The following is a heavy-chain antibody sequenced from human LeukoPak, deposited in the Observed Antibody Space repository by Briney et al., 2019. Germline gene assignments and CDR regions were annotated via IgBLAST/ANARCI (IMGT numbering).Heavy chain of an antibody. CDR2: IYSGGST. D-gene: IGHD5-12*01. V-gene: IGHV3-53*04. CDR1: GFIVSNDH. J-gene: IGHJ2*01. CDR3: ARGRDSGYDYVNWYFDL. Sequence: GGSLRLSCAPSGFIVSNDHMSWVRQAPGKGLEWVSVIYSGGSTYYADSMKGRFTISRQNTKNTLYLQMNSLRAEDTAAYYCARGRDSGYDYVNWYFDLWGRGTLVTVSS.